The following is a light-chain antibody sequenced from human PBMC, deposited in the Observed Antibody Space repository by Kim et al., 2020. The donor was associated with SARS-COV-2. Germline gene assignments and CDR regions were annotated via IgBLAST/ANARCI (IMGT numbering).Light chain of an antibody. J-gene: IGKJ5*01. V-gene: IGKV1-9*01. CDR1: QGISTY. Sequence: IQLTQSPSSLSASVGDRVTITCRASQGISTYLAWYQQKPGKAPNLLIYGASTLESGVPSRFSGGGSGTDFTLTISSLQPEDFTTYYCQQVNSYPITFGQGTRLEIK. CDR3: QQVNSYPIT. CDR2: GAS.